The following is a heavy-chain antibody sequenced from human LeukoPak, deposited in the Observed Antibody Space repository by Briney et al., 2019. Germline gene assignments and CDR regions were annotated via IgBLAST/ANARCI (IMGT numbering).Heavy chain of an antibody. D-gene: IGHD1-14*01. CDR1: GYTLTELS. CDR2: FDPEDGET. CDR3: ARGNLEAYYFDY. V-gene: IGHV1-24*01. J-gene: IGHJ4*02. Sequence: GASVKVSCKVSGYTLTELSMHWVRQAPGKGLEWMGGFDPEDGETIYAQKFQGRVTITTDESTSTAYMELSSLRSEDTAVYYCARGNLEAYYFDYWGQGTLVTVSS.